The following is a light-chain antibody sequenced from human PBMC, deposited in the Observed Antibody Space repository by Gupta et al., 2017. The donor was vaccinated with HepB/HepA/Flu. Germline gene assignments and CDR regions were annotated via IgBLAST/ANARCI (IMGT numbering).Light chain of an antibody. CDR3: FSYAGSYNLV. J-gene: IGLJ2*01. V-gene: IGLV2-8*01. CDR2: EVY. Sequence: QSALTHPPSASASPGPSVTISCTGTSSDIGGYNSVSWYQQRPGKAPKLMVYEVYKRPSGVPDRFSGSKSGDTASLTVSGLLAEDEADYYCFSYAGSYNLVFGAGTKLTVL. CDR1: SSDIGGYNS.